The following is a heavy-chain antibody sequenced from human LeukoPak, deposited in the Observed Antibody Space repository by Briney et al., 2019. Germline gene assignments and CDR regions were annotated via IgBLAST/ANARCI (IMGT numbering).Heavy chain of an antibody. D-gene: IGHD4-17*01. V-gene: IGHV4-59*08. CDR3: ARQSDYGEPLDY. CDR2: IYYSGST. J-gene: IGHJ4*02. Sequence: SETLSLTCTVSGGSISSYYWSWIRQPPGKGLEWIGYIYYSGSTNYNPSLKSRVTISVDTSKNQFSLKLSSVTAADTAVYYCARQSDYGEPLDYWGQGTLVTVSS. CDR1: GGSISSYY.